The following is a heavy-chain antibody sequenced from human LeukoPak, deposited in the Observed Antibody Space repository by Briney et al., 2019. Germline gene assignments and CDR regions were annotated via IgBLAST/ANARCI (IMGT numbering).Heavy chain of an antibody. V-gene: IGHV4-4*07. D-gene: IGHD6-19*01. CDR2: IYTSGST. Sequence: PSETLSLTCTVSGGSISSYYWSWIRQPAGKGLEWIGRIYTSGSTNYNPSLKSRVTMSVDTSKNQFSLKLSSVTAADTAVYYCARTYARGYSSGWYIDYWGQGTLVTVSS. J-gene: IGHJ4*02. CDR1: GGSISSYY. CDR3: ARTYARGYSSGWYIDY.